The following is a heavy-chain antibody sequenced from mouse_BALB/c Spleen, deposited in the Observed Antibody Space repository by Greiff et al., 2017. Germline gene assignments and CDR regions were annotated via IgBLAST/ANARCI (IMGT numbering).Heavy chain of an antibody. CDR2: IRNKANGYTT. J-gene: IGHJ4*01. CDR1: GFTFTDYY. V-gene: IGHV7-3*02. CDR3: ARAYYRRAMDY. D-gene: IGHD2-14*01. Sequence: EVKLVESGGGLVQPGGSLRLSCATSGFTFTDYYMSWVRQPPGKALEWFGFIRNKANGYTTEYSASVKGRFTISRDNSQSILYLQMNTLRAEDSATYCCARAYYRRAMDYWGQGTSVTVSS.